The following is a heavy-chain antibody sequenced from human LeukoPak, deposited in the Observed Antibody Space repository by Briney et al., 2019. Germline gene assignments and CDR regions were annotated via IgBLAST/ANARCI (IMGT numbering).Heavy chain of an antibody. CDR3: ARTAGVAVAGSRQYFDY. Sequence: ETLSLTCTVSGGLISSSSYYWGWIRQPPEKGLEGIGSFYYSGSTYYHPSLKSRVTISVDTSKNQFSLNLSSVTAADTAVYYCARTAGVAVAGSRQYFDYWGQGTLVTVSS. J-gene: IGHJ4*02. CDR1: GGLISSSSYY. CDR2: FYYSGST. D-gene: IGHD6-19*01. V-gene: IGHV4-39*01.